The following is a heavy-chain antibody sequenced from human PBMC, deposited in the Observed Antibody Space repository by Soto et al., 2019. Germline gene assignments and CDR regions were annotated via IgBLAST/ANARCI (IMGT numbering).Heavy chain of an antibody. J-gene: IGHJ4*02. CDR2: IWSDGSNE. CDR1: ALTFSNYA. Sequence: QVYLVESGGGVVQPGRSLRLSCEASALTFSNYARHWVRQAPGRGLEWVALIWSDGSNEHYADSLKGRFTISRDNSKNTVYLQMNSLTADDTAVYYCARERIAARRTLDYWGQGTLVTVSS. V-gene: IGHV3-33*01. CDR3: ARERIAARRTLDY. D-gene: IGHD6-6*01.